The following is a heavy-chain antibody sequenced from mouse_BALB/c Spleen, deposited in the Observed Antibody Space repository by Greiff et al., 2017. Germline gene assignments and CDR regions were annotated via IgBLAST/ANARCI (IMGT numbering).Heavy chain of an antibody. CDR2: IDPANGNT. D-gene: IGHD1-1*01. CDR3: ALRRYYGSSYVWYFDV. Sequence: VQLQQSGAELVKPGASVKLSCTASGFNIKDTYMHWVKQRPEQGLEWIGRIDPANGNTKYDPKFQGKATITADTSSNTAYLQLSSLTSEDTAVYYCALRRYYGSSYVWYFDVWGAGTTVTVSS. J-gene: IGHJ1*01. CDR1: GFNIKDTY. V-gene: IGHV14-3*02.